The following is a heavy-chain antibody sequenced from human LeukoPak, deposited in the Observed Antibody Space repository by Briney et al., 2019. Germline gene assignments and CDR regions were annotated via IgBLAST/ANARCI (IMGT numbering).Heavy chain of an antibody. CDR3: ATGAGCGY. D-gene: IGHD6-19*01. V-gene: IGHV3-7*03. CDR2: IKQDGSER. Sequence: QPGGSLRLSCAASGFTFSSYWMTWVRQAPGKGLEWVANIKQDGSERNYVDSVEGRFTISRDNAKNSLYLQMNTLRDEDTAVYYCATGAGCGYWGQGTLVTVSS. J-gene: IGHJ4*02. CDR1: GFTFSSYW.